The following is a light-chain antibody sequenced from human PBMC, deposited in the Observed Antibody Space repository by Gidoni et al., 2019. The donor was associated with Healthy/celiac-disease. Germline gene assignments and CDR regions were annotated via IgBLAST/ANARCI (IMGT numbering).Light chain of an antibody. CDR2: AAS. CDR1: QSISRY. CDR3: QQSYSTPLT. J-gene: IGKJ4*01. V-gene: IGKV1-39*01. Sequence: DIQMNQSPSSLSASVGDRVNITCRASQSISRYLNWYQQKPGKAPKLLIYAASSLQSGVPSRFSGSGSGTDFTLTISSLQPEDFATYYCQQSYSTPLTFXGXTKVEIK.